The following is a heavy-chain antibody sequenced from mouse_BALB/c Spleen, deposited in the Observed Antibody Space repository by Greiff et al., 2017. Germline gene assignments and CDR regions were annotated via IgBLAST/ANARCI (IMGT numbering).Heavy chain of an antibody. CDR2: IWAGGST. CDR1: GFSLTSYG. Sequence: VQLVESGPGLVAPSQSLSITCTVSGFSLTSYGVHWVRQPPGKGLEWLGVIWAGGSTNYNSALMSRLSISKDNSKSQVFLKMNSLQTDDTAMYYCAREAPFYAMDYWGQGTSVTVSS. V-gene: IGHV2-9*02. J-gene: IGHJ4*01. CDR3: AREAPFYAMDY.